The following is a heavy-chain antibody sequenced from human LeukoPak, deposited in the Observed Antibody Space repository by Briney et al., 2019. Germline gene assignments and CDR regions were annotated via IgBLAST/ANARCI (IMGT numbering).Heavy chain of an antibody. D-gene: IGHD1-26*01. CDR1: GYTFTDYF. V-gene: IGHV1-2*02. Sequence: GASVKVSCKASGYTFTDYFMNWVRQAPGQGLEWMGWINPNSGGTNYAQKFQGRVTMTRDTSISTAYMELSRLRSDDTAVYYCARDLVGATYYWGQGTLVTVSS. CDR2: INPNSGGT. CDR3: ARDLVGATYY. J-gene: IGHJ4*02.